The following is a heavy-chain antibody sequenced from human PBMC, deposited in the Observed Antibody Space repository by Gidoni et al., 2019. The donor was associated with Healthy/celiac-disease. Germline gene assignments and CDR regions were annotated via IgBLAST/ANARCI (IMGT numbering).Heavy chain of an antibody. D-gene: IGHD3-10*01. V-gene: IGHV4-34*01. CDR3: ARGLYGSGSYYNSHYFDY. Sequence: QVQLQQWGAGLLKPSETLSPTCAVYGGSFSGYYWSWIRQPPGKGLEWIGEINHSGSTNYNPSLKSRVTISVDTSKNQFSLKLSSVTAADTAVYYCARGLYGSGSYYNSHYFDYWGQGTLVTVSS. CDR2: INHSGST. J-gene: IGHJ4*02. CDR1: GGSFSGYY.